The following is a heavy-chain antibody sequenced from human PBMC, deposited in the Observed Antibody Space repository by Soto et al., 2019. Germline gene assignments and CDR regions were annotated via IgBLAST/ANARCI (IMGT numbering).Heavy chain of an antibody. CDR3: ARTLYGDNVDY. CDR2: MNAGNGNT. CDR1: GYTFTSYA. Sequence: GASVKVSCKASGYTFTSYAMHWVRQAPGQRLEWMGWMNAGNGNTKYSQKFQGRVTMTRNTSVSTAYMELSSLRSEDTAVYYCARTLYGDNVDYWGQGTLVTVSS. J-gene: IGHJ4*02. V-gene: IGHV1-3*01. D-gene: IGHD4-17*01.